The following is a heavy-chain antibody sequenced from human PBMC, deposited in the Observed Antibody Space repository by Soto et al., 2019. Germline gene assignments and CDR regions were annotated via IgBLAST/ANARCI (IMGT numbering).Heavy chain of an antibody. CDR2: IHAGNGDT. J-gene: IGHJ6*03. D-gene: IGHD2-2*01. Sequence: GASVKVSCKASGYTFTNYAMHWVRQAPGQRLEWMGWIHAGNGDTKYSPRFQGRVTLTGDTSASTAYMELSSLRSEDTAVYYCARPAVGYCSSTSCGYYYMDVWGKGTTVTVSS. CDR3: ARPAVGYCSSTSCGYYYMDV. V-gene: IGHV1-3*01. CDR1: GYTFTNYA.